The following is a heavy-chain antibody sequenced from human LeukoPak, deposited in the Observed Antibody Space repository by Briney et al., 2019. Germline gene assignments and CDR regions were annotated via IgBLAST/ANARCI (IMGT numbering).Heavy chain of an antibody. D-gene: IGHD1-1*01. Sequence: PGRSLRLSCAASGFTFDDYAMHRVRQAPGKGLEWVSGISWNSGSIGYADSVKGRFTISRDNAKNSLSLQMNSLRAEDTAVYYCVRQQTPHGNFDYWGQGTLVTVSS. CDR2: ISWNSGSI. V-gene: IGHV3-9*01. CDR3: VRQQTPHGNFDY. J-gene: IGHJ4*02. CDR1: GFTFDDYA.